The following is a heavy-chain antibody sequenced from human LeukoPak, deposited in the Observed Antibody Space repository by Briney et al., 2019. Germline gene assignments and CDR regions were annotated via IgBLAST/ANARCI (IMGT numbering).Heavy chain of an antibody. D-gene: IGHD3-16*01. CDR1: GGSISGFY. CDR3: ARFGVNYYMDL. J-gene: IGHJ6*02. CDR2: IYYTGSA. V-gene: IGHV4-59*01. Sequence: SETLSLTCTVSGGSISGFYWTWIRQPPGKGLEWIGQIYYTGSADYNPSVKSRITISVDTSKNQISLMVRSVTDADTAVYHCARFGVNYYMDLWGQGTMVTVSS.